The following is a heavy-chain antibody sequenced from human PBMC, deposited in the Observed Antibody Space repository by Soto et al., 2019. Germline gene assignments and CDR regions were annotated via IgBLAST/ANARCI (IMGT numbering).Heavy chain of an antibody. Sequence: PVGSLRLSCAASGFTFSSYAMHWVRQAPGKGLEWVAVISYDGSNKYYADSVKGRFTISRDNSKNTLYLQMNSLRAEDTAVYYCARDAYSYGTAVGMDVWGQGTTVTVSS. V-gene: IGHV3-30-3*01. CDR3: ARDAYSYGTAVGMDV. CDR2: ISYDGSNK. D-gene: IGHD5-18*01. CDR1: GFTFSSYA. J-gene: IGHJ6*02.